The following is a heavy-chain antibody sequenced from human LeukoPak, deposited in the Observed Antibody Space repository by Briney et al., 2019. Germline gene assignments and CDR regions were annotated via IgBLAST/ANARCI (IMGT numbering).Heavy chain of an antibody. D-gene: IGHD3-10*01. J-gene: IGHJ5*02. CDR2: ISAYNRNT. V-gene: IGHV1-18*01. CDR1: GYTFTSFG. CDR3: ARLLSGSGFDP. Sequence: ASVKVSCKASGYTFTSFGISWVRQAHGQGLEWMGWISAYNRNTNYAQKLQGRVTMTTDTSTSTAYMELRSLRSDDTAVYYCARLLSGSGFDPWGQGTLVTVSS.